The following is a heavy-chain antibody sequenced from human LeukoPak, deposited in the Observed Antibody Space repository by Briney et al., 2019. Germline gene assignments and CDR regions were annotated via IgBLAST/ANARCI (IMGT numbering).Heavy chain of an antibody. J-gene: IGHJ4*02. CDR3: ARDTTLRYVDWSLDY. D-gene: IGHD3-9*01. V-gene: IGHV3-30-3*01. CDR1: GFTFSSYA. CDR2: ISYDGSNK. Sequence: PGRSLRLSCAASGFTFSSYATHWVRHAPGKGLEWVAVISYDGSNKYYADYVKGRFTISRDNSKNTLYLQMNSLRAEDTAVYYCARDTTLRYVDWSLDYWGQGTLVTVSS.